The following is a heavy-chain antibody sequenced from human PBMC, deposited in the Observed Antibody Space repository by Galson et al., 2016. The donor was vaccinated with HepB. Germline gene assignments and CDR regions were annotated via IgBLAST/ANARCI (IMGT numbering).Heavy chain of an antibody. CDR1: GFTFTPSG. CDR2: IKDVGSGK. V-gene: IGHV3-7*03. D-gene: IGHD5-12*01. CDR3: ARDGRQHELYSWFDP. J-gene: IGHJ5*02. Sequence: SLRLSCAASGFTFTPSGMSWVGQAPEKGLEWVATIKDVGSGKYYVNSVKGRFPISRENAENSLYLQMNGLRAEDSAVYYCARDGRQHELYSWFDPWGQGTLVTVSS.